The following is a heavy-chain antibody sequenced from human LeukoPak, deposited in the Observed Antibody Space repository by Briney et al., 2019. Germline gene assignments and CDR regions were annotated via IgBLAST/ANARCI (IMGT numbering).Heavy chain of an antibody. J-gene: IGHJ4*02. CDR3: ARGDRGYSYEFYFDY. V-gene: IGHV4-61*02. Sequence: SETPSLTCTVSGGSISSGDYYWSWIRQPAGKGLEWIGRIYTSGNTNYNPSLKTRVTMSVDTSKNQFSLKLSSVTAADTAVYYCARGDRGYSYEFYFDYWGQGTLVTVSS. CDR2: IYTSGNT. CDR1: GGSISSGDYY. D-gene: IGHD5-18*01.